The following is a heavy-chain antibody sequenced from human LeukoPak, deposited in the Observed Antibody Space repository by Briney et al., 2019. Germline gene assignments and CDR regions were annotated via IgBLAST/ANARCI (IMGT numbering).Heavy chain of an antibody. V-gene: IGHV3-23*01. CDR3: AKADRGWGVITND. J-gene: IGHJ4*02. D-gene: IGHD3-10*01. CDR2: IGGSGDFT. CDR1: GFTFSSYA. Sequence: PGGSLRLSCAASGFTFSSYAMSWVRQAPGKGLEWVSAIGGSGDFTYYAEYVKGRFTISRDNSKKTLYLQMNSLRAEDTAVYYCAKADRGWGVITNDWGQGTLVTVSS.